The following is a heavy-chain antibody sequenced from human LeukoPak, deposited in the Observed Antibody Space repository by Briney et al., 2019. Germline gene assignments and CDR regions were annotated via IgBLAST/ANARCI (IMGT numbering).Heavy chain of an antibody. CDR1: GGSISSYY. CDR3: ARENGYKYDY. D-gene: IGHD5-24*01. CDR2: MYYSGST. Sequence: PSETLSLTCTVSGGSISSYYWSWIRQPPGKGLEWIGSMYYSGSTNYNPSLKSRVTISVDTSKNQFSLKLSSVTAADTAVYYCARENGYKYDYWGQGTPVTVSS. V-gene: IGHV4-59*01. J-gene: IGHJ4*02.